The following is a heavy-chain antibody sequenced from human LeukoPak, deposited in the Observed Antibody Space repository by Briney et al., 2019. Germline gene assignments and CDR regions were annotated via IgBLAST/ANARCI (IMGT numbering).Heavy chain of an antibody. CDR2: ISSSSSHI. D-gene: IGHD2-21*02. J-gene: IGHJ4*02. V-gene: IGHV3-21*01. Sequence: GGSLRLSCAASGFTFSSYSMNWVRQAPGKGLEWVPSISSSSSHIYYADSVKGRFTISRDNAKNSLYLQMNSLRAEDTAVYYCARRAVVTALDYWGQGTLVTVSS. CDR3: ARRAVVTALDY. CDR1: GFTFSSYS.